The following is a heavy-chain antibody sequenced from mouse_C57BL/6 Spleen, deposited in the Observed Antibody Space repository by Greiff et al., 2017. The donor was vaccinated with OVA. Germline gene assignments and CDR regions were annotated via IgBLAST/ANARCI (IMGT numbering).Heavy chain of an antibody. J-gene: IGHJ1*03. CDR1: GYTFTSYW. V-gene: IGHV1-50*01. CDR3: ARSEYYGSRRYFDV. Sequence: QVQLKQSGAELVKPGASVKLSCKASGYTFTSYWMQWVKQRPGQGLEWIGEIDPSDSYTNYNQKFKGKATLTVDTSSSTAYILRSSLTSEDSAVYYCARSEYYGSRRYFDVWGTGTTVTVSS. D-gene: IGHD1-1*01. CDR2: IDPSDSYT.